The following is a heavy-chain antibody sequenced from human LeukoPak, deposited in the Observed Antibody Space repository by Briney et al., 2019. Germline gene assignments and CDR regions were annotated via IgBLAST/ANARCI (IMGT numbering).Heavy chain of an antibody. V-gene: IGHV1-18*01. CDR3: ARDEWAGYYDSSGYADGMDA. J-gene: IGHJ6*02. D-gene: IGHD3-22*01. CDR1: GHTFTSYG. CDR2: ISAYNGNT. Sequence: GASVKVSCKASGHTFTSYGISWVRQAPGQGPEWMGWISAYNGNTNYAQKLQGRVTMTTDTSTSTAYMELRSLRSDDTAVYYCARDEWAGYYDSSGYADGMDAWGQGTTVTVSS.